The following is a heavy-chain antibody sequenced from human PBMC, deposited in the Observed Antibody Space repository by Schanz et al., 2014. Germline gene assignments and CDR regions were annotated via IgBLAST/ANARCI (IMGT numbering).Heavy chain of an antibody. Sequence: ESGGGVVQPGRSLRLSCAASGFTFSSYAMHWVRQAPGKGLEWVSGISWNSGSIGYADSVKGRFTISRDDAKNSLYLQMNSLRAEDTALYYCAKDRQNRVNRVGYYYGMDVWGQGTTVTVSS. V-gene: IGHV3-9*01. CDR2: ISWNSGSI. J-gene: IGHJ6*02. D-gene: IGHD3-16*01. CDR1: GFTFSSYA. CDR3: AKDRQNRVNRVGYYYGMDV.